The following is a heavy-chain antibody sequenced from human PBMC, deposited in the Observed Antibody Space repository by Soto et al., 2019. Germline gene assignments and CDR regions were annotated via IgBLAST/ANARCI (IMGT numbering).Heavy chain of an antibody. CDR1: GYTFTSYG. J-gene: IGHJ5*02. Sequence: ASVKVSCKAAGYTFTSYGSSWVRQAPGQGLEWMGWISAYNGNTNYAQKLQGRVTMTTDTSTSTAYMELRSLRSDDTAVYYCARAHSNVDIVAKGWFDPWGQGTLVTVSS. V-gene: IGHV1-18*01. D-gene: IGHD5-12*01. CDR2: ISAYNGNT. CDR3: ARAHSNVDIVAKGWFDP.